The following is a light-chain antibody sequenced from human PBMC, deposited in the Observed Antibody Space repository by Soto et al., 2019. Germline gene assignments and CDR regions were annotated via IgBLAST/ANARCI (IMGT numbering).Light chain of an antibody. CDR3: QQYGSSGT. V-gene: IGKV3-20*01. J-gene: IGKJ1*01. CDR1: QSVSSSY. CDR2: GTS. Sequence: EIVLTLSPGTLSLSPGERATLSCRTSQSVSSSYLAWYQQKPGQAPRLLIYGTSTRVTGIPARFSGSGSGTDFTLTISRLEPEDFAVYYCQQYGSSGTFGQGTKV.